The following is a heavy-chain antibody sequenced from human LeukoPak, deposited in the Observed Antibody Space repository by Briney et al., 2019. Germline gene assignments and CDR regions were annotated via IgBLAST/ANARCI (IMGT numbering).Heavy chain of an antibody. CDR2: INPSGGST. CDR1: GYTFTSYY. V-gene: IGHV1-46*01. CDR3: ASGYSSRKAPSSFDY. D-gene: IGHD6-13*01. Sequence: GASVKVSCKASGYTFTSYYIHWVRQAPGQGLEWMGLINPSGGSTNYAQKFQGRVTMTRDTSTSAVYMELSSLRSEDTAVYYCASGYSSRKAPSSFDYWGQGTLVTVSS. J-gene: IGHJ4*02.